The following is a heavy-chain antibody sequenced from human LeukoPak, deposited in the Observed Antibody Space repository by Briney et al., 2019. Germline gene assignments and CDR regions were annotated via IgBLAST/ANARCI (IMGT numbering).Heavy chain of an antibody. Sequence: ASVKVSCKASGYTFTSYAMHWVRQAPGQRLEWMGWINAGNGNTKYSQKFQGRVTITRDTSASTAYMELSSLRSEDTAVYHCARSPVGASPWFDPWGQGTLVTVSS. V-gene: IGHV1-3*01. CDR3: ARSPVGASPWFDP. D-gene: IGHD1-26*01. CDR2: INAGNGNT. J-gene: IGHJ5*02. CDR1: GYTFTSYA.